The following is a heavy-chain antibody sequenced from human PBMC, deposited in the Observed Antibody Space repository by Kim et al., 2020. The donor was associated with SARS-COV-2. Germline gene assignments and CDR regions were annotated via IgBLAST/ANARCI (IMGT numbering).Heavy chain of an antibody. J-gene: IGHJ4*02. CDR1: GFTFDDYA. D-gene: IGHD6-6*01. V-gene: IGHV3-9*01. CDR3: AKDIQYSSSSGLDY. Sequence: GGSLRLSCAASGFTFDDYAMHWVRQVPGKGLEWVSGISWNSGSAGYADSVKGRFTISRDNAKNSLCLQMNSLRAEDTALYYCAKDIQYSSSSGLDYWGQGTLVTASS. CDR2: ISWNSGSA.